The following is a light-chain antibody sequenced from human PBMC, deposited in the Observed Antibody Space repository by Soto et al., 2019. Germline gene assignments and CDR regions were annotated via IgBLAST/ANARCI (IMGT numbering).Light chain of an antibody. CDR1: QSISSW. Sequence: DFQMTHSPSTLPTSLAASVTLSWGASQSISSWLAWYQQKPGKAPKLLIYHAYSLESGVPSRFSGSESGTEFTLTINSLQPDDFATYYCQQYNSYPWTFGQGTKVDIK. J-gene: IGKJ1*01. CDR3: QQYNSYPWT. V-gene: IGKV1-5*01. CDR2: HAY.